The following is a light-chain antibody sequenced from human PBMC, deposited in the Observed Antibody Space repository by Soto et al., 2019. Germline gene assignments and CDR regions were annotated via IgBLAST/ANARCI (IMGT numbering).Light chain of an antibody. CDR2: DAS. CDR1: QSVLVW. CDR3: QQLRMYPST. J-gene: IGKJ4*01. V-gene: IGKV1-5*01. Sequence: DIQMTQSPSALSASVGDRATITCRASQSVLVWLAWHQQKPGKAPNLLIYDASTLKSGVPSRFSGSGSGTDFALTITSLQAEDFATYYCQQLRMYPSTFGGGTKVDIK.